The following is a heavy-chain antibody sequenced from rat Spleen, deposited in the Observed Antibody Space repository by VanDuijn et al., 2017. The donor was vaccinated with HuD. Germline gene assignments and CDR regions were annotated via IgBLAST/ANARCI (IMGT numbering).Heavy chain of an antibody. CDR1: GFNFSYYG. CDR2: ISYDGNNT. D-gene: IGHD1-4*01. Sequence: EVRLVESGGGLVQPGRSMKLSCVASGFNFSYYGMVWVLQAPTKGLEWVATISYDGNNTYYRDSVKGRFTISRDNAKSTLYLHMDSLRSEDTATYYCARPNYPGFNYFDYWGQGVMVTVSS. J-gene: IGHJ2*01. CDR3: ARPNYPGFNYFDY. V-gene: IGHV5-29*01.